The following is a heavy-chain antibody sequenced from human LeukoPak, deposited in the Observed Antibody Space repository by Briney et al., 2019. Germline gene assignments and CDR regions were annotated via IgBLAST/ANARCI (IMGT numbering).Heavy chain of an antibody. V-gene: IGHV4-38-2*01. J-gene: IGHJ4*02. Sequence: SETLSLTCAVSDYSISSGYYWGWIRQPPGKGLEWIGSMYHSGTTYYNPSLKSRVTISVDTSKNQFSLKQTSVTAADTAVYYCARNYPPELFDYWGQGILVTVSS. D-gene: IGHD1-26*01. CDR3: ARNYPPELFDY. CDR1: DYSISSGYY. CDR2: MYHSGTT.